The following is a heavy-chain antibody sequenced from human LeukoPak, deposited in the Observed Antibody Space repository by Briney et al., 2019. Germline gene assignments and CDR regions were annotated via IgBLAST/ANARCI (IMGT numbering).Heavy chain of an antibody. V-gene: IGHV3-23*01. J-gene: IGHJ3*02. CDR2: IFPSGGEI. CDR1: GFTFSTFA. Sequence: GGSLRLSCAASGFTFSTFAMIWVRQPPGKGLEWVSSIFPSGGEIHYADSVRGRFTISRDNAKNSLYLQMNSLIAEDTAVYYCAKDLKVGSIYPSTFDIWGQGTMVTVSS. D-gene: IGHD1-26*01. CDR3: AKDLKVGSIYPSTFDI.